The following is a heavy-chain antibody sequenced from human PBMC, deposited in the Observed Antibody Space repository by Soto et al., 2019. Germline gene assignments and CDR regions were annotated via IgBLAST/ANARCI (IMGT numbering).Heavy chain of an antibody. CDR1: GGSISSYY. CDR3: ARDLAYMIEEGNDAFDI. V-gene: IGHV4-59*01. Sequence: QVQLQESGPGLVKPSETLSLTCTVSGGSISSYYWSWIRQPPGKGLEWIGYIYYSGSTNYNPSLKSRVTISVDTSKNQFSLKLSSVTAADTAVYYCARDLAYMIEEGNDAFDIWGQGTMVTVSS. J-gene: IGHJ3*02. CDR2: IYYSGST. D-gene: IGHD3-22*01.